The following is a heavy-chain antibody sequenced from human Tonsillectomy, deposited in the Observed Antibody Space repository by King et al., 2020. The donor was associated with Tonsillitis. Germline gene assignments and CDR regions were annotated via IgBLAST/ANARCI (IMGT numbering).Heavy chain of an antibody. V-gene: IGHV3-30*18. CDR3: AKLSIAAAADAFDI. CDR1: GFTFSSYG. J-gene: IGHJ3*02. Sequence: VQLVESGGGVVQPARSLRLSCAASGFTFSSYGMHWVRQAPGKGLEWVAVISYDGSNKYYADSVKGRFTISRDNSKNTLYLQMNSLRAEDTAVYYCAKLSIAAAADAFDIWGQGTMVTVSS. CDR2: ISYDGSNK. D-gene: IGHD6-13*01.